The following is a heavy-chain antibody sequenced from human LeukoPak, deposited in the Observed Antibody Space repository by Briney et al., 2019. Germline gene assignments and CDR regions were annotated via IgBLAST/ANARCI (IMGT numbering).Heavy chain of an antibody. J-gene: IGHJ4*02. CDR2: IYSGGTT. CDR1: GFTFSSYE. Sequence: GGSLRLSCAASGFTFSSYEMNWVRQAPGKGLEWVSVIYSGGTTYYADSVKGRFTISRDNSKNTLYLQMNSLRAEDTAVYYCAKDRTAVDPYWGQGTLVTVSS. V-gene: IGHV3-53*01. CDR3: AKDRTAVDPY. D-gene: IGHD5-12*01.